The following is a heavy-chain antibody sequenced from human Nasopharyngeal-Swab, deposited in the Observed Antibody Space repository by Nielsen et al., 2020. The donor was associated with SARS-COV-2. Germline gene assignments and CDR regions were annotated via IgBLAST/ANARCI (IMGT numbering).Heavy chain of an antibody. CDR2: MNPNSGNT. CDR1: RYTFISHD. Sequence: ASVQVSCRASRYTFISHDINWVRQATAQGLEWMGWMNPNSGNTGYAQKFQGRVTMTRNTSISTAYMELSSLRSEDTAVYYCARGHMRSGLLTHYYFDYWGQGTLVTVSS. V-gene: IGHV1-8*01. D-gene: IGHD4/OR15-4a*01. J-gene: IGHJ4*02. CDR3: ARGHMRSGLLTHYYFDY.